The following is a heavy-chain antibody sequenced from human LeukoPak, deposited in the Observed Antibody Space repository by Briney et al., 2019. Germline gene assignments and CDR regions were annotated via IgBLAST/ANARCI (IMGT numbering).Heavy chain of an antibody. V-gene: IGHV4-39*07. D-gene: IGHD4-23*01. CDR3: ARGGPDYGGNPFDD. Sequence: PSETLSLTCTVSGGSISSSSYYWGWLRQPPGKGLEWVGSIYYSGSTYYNPSLKSRVTISVDTSKNQFSLKLSSVTAADTAVYYCARGGPDYGGNPFDDWGQGTLVTVSS. CDR1: GGSISSSSYY. CDR2: IYYSGST. J-gene: IGHJ4*02.